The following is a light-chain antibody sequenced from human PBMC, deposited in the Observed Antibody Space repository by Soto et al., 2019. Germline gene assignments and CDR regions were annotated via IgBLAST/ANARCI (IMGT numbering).Light chain of an antibody. V-gene: IGKV3D-7*01. CDR1: QSVSSSY. CDR3: QQDYNLPWT. Sequence: EIVMTQSPATLSSSPGERATLSCRASQSVSSSYLSWYQQKPGQAPRLLIYGASTRATGIPARFSGSGSGTDFTLTISRLQPEDFAVYYCQQDYNLPWTFGQGTKV. CDR2: GAS. J-gene: IGKJ1*01.